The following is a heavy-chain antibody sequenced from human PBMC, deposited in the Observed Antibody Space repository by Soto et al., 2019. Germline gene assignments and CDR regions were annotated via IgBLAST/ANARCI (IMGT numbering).Heavy chain of an antibody. CDR1: GGTFSSYA. D-gene: IGHD3-22*01. CDR2: IIPIFGTA. Sequence: GASVKVSCKASGGTFSSYAISWVRQAPGQGLEWMGGIIPIFGTANYAQKFQGRVTITADESTSTAYMELSSLRSEDTAVYYCARVLRYYYDSSGLLTLPWYYYYGMDVWGQGTTVTVSS. CDR3: ARVLRYYYDSSGLLTLPWYYYYGMDV. V-gene: IGHV1-69*13. J-gene: IGHJ6*02.